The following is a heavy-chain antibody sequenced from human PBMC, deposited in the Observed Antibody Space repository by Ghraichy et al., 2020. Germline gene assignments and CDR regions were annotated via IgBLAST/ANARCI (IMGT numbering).Heavy chain of an antibody. V-gene: IGHV4-59*01. Sequence: SETLSLTCTVSGGSISSYYCSWIRQPPGKGLEWIGYIYYSGSTNYNPSLQSRVTISVDTSKNQFSLKLSSVTAAATAVYYCARDRTFGEDGALYDSSGDYYHDAFDIWGQGTMATVPS. D-gene: IGHD3-22*01. CDR3: ARDRTFGEDGALYDSSGDYYHDAFDI. CDR2: IYYSGST. J-gene: IGHJ3*02. CDR1: GGSISSYY.